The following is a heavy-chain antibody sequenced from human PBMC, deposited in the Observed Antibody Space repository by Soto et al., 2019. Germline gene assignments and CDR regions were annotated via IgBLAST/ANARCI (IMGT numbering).Heavy chain of an antibody. Sequence: QVQLVQSGAEVKKPGSSVKVSCKASGGTFSSYAISWVRQAPGQGLEWMGGIIPIFGTANYAQKFQGRVTITADESTSTAYMELSSLRSEDTAVYYCARDLGEEYASTSLLAFDIWGQGTMVTVSS. J-gene: IGHJ3*02. CDR2: IIPIFGTA. CDR1: GGTFSSYA. D-gene: IGHD3-22*01. V-gene: IGHV1-69*01. CDR3: ARDLGEEYASTSLLAFDI.